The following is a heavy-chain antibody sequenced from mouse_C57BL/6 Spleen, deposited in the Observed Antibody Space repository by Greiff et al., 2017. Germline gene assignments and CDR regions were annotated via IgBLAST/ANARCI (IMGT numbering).Heavy chain of an antibody. Sequence: EVQRVESGGGLVQPKGSLKLSCAASGFSFNTYAMNWVRQAPGKGLEWVARIRSKSNNYATYYADSVKDRFTISRDDSESMLYLQMNNLKTEDTAMYYCVRHESYYGSSWDYYAMDYWSRNLSHRLL. D-gene: IGHD1-1*01. CDR2: IRSKSNNYAT. J-gene: IGHJ4*01. CDR3: VRHESYYGSSWDYYAMDY. CDR1: GFSFNTYA. V-gene: IGHV10-1*01.